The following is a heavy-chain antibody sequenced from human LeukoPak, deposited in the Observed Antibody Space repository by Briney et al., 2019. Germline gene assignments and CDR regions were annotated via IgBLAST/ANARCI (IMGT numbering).Heavy chain of an antibody. J-gene: IGHJ4*02. CDR1: GYTFISNN. V-gene: IGHV1-46*01. CDR3: ARLLGKFRFGELIHRLPNAFDY. CDR2: IKPNSGST. Sequence: GASVKVSCKASGYTFISNNMHWMRQAPGQGLEWMAIIKPNSGSTTYAQKFQGRLTVTRDMSTSTVYMELSTLRSEDTAVYYCARLLGKFRFGELIHRLPNAFDYWGQGTLVTVSS. D-gene: IGHD3-10*01.